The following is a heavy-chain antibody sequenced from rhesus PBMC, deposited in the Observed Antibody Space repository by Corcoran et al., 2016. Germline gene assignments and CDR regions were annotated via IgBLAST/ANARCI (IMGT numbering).Heavy chain of an antibody. CDR1: VYSISSGYG. D-gene: IGHD1-1*01. CDR2: IGGSSGST. J-gene: IGHJ4*01. CDR3: ARREAGTLDY. V-gene: IGHV4-127*01. Sequence: QLQLQDSGPGLVKHSETLSLTCHVSVYSISSGYGWSWIRQPPGKGLEWIGYIGGSSGSTNYNPSLKSRVTISKDTSKNQFSLKLSSVTAADTAVYYCARREAGTLDYWGQGVLVTVSS.